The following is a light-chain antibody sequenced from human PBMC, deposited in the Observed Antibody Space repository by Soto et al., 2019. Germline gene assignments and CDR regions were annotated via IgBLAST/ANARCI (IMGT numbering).Light chain of an antibody. CDR3: NPYGCSPHV. Sequence: QSALTQPPSASGSPGQSVTISCTGTSSDVGGYNYVSWYQQHPGKAPKLMIYEVNKRPSGVPDRFPGSKSGNTASLTASGLQAEDEADYSCNPYGCSPHVFGTGTKLTVL. CDR2: EVN. CDR1: SSDVGGYNY. V-gene: IGLV2-8*01. J-gene: IGLJ1*01.